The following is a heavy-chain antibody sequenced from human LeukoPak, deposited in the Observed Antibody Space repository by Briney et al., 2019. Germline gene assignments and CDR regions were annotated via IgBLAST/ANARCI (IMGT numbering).Heavy chain of an antibody. V-gene: IGHV3-33*08. CDR2: IWYDGSNK. J-gene: IGHJ4*02. D-gene: IGHD3-10*01. Sequence: GGSLRLSCAAPGYTFSGYGMHWGRQAPGKGVEWVGEIWYDGSNKYYADSVKGRVTISGENSKNTLYLQMNSLRAGDTAVYYCARGDYYGSRGDYWGQGTLVTVSS. CDR1: GYTFSGYG. CDR3: ARGDYYGSRGDY.